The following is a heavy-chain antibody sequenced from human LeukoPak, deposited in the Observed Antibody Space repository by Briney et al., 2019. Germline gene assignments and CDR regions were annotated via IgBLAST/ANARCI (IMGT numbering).Heavy chain of an antibody. CDR2: IIPIFGTA. CDR3: ARDKGATPFDY. D-gene: IGHD1-26*01. CDR1: GGTFSSYA. J-gene: IGHJ4*02. Sequence: SVKVSCKASGGTFSSYAISWVRQAPGRGLEWMGGIIPIFGTANYAQKFQGRVTITTDESTSTAYMELRSLRSDDTAVYYCARDKGATPFDYWGQGTLVTVSS. V-gene: IGHV1-69*05.